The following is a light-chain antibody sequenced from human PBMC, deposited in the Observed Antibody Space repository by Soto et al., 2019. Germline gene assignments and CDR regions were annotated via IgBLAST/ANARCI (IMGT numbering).Light chain of an antibody. CDR2: GAS. Sequence: DIVLTQFPCTLSLSPGESATLSCRPSQSVSSSYLAWYQQKPGQAPRILIYGASARATGIPDRFSGSGSGTDFTLTITRLEPEDFAIYYCQQYSRSPPTFGRGTKVDIK. J-gene: IGKJ1*01. CDR1: QSVSSSY. V-gene: IGKV3-20*01. CDR3: QQYSRSPPT.